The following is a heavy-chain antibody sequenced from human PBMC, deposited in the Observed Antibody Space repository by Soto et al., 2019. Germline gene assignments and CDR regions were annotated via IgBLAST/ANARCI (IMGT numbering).Heavy chain of an antibody. Sequence: GGSLRLSCAASGFNFSSYSMKWVRQAPGKGLEWVSSISSSSSYIYYADSVKGRFTITRDNAKNSLYLQMNSMRAEDTAVYYFAQGGLQRDYYDSSSYCFDYWGQGTLVTVSS. V-gene: IGHV3-21*01. J-gene: IGHJ4*02. CDR1: GFNFSSYS. CDR3: AQGGLQRDYYDSSSYCFDY. CDR2: ISSSSSYI. D-gene: IGHD3-22*01.